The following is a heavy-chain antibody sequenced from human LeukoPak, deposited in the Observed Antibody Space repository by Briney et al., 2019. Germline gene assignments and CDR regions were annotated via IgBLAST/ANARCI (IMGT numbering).Heavy chain of an antibody. J-gene: IGHJ4*02. V-gene: IGHV4-59*01. CDR1: GGSISSYY. CDR2: IYYSGST. D-gene: IGHD6-19*01. Sequence: SETLSLTCTVSGGSISSYYWSWIRQPPGKGLEWIGYIYYSGSTNYNPSLKSRVTISVDTSKNQFSLKLSSVTAADTAVYYCASSIAVAGTFDYWGQGTLVTVSS. CDR3: ASSIAVAGTFDY.